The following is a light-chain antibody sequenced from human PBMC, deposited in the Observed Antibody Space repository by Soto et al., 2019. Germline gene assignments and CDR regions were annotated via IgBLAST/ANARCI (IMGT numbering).Light chain of an antibody. J-gene: IGLJ1*01. CDR3: CSYSSSSTFYV. CDR2: QVT. CDR1: SSDVGGYYY. V-gene: IGLV2-14*01. Sequence: QSVLTQPASVSGSPGQSITISCTGTSSDVGGYYYVSWYQHHPGKAPKLIIYQVTSRPSGVSNRFSASKSGNTASLTISALQAEDEALYYFCSYSSSSTFYVFGTGTKLTVL.